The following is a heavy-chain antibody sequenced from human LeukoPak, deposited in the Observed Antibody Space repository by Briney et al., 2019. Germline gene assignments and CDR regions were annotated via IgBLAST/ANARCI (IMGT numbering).Heavy chain of an antibody. CDR3: AIGFTFEIPFDY. J-gene: IGHJ4*02. Sequence: GGSLRLSCAASGFTFSSYAMSWVRQAPGKGLECVSAISGSGGSTYYADSVKGRFTISRDNSKNTLYLQMNSLRAEDTAVYYCAIGFTFEIPFDYCGQGTLVTVSS. CDR2: ISGSGGST. D-gene: IGHD3-9*01. CDR1: GFTFSSYA. V-gene: IGHV3-23*01.